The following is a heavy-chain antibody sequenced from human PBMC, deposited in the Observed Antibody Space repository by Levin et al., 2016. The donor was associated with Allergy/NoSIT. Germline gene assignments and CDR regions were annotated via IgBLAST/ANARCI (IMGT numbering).Heavy chain of an antibody. V-gene: IGHV3-30*18. CDR2: ISYDGSNK. J-gene: IGHJ4*02. D-gene: IGHD1-26*01. Sequence: VRQAPGKGLEWVAVISYDGSNKYYADSVKGRFTISRDNSKNTLYLQMNSLRAEDTAVYYCAKDINSGSYTGSFDYWGQGTLVTVSS. CDR3: AKDINSGSYTGSFDY.